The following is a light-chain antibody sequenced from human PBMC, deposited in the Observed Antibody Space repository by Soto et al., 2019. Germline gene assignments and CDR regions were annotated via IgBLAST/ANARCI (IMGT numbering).Light chain of an antibody. Sequence: QSVLTQPPSVSGAPGQRVTISCTGSSSNIGAGSGVHWYQHLPGTAPKLLISGDGNRPSGVPDRFSASKSGASASLAITGLQAEDEADYYCQSYDISLSGVVFGGGTKVTVL. J-gene: IGLJ2*01. CDR1: SSNIGAGSG. V-gene: IGLV1-40*01. CDR2: GDG. CDR3: QSYDISLSGVV.